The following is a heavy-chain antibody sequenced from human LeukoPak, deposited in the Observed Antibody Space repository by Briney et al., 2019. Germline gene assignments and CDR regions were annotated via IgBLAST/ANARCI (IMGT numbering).Heavy chain of an antibody. V-gene: IGHV3-21*01. CDR2: ISSSSSYI. D-gene: IGHD1-26*01. J-gene: IGHJ3*02. CDR1: GFTFSSYS. CDR3: APEAIRGSQGYDAFDI. Sequence: PGGSLRLSCAASGFTFSSYSMNWVRQAPGKGLEWVSSISSSSSYIYYADSVKGRFTISRDNAKNSLYLQMNSLRAEDTAVYYCAPEAIRGSQGYDAFDIWGQGTMVTVSS.